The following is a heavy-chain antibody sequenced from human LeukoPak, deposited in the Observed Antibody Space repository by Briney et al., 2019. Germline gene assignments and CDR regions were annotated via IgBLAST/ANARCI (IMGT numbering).Heavy chain of an antibody. V-gene: IGHV4-34*01. CDR2: INHSGST. CDR3: ARGRALYGDSRYLTKYFDY. D-gene: IGHD4-17*01. Sequence: SETLSLACAVYGGSFSGYYWSWIRQPPGKGLEWIGEINHSGSTNYNPSLKSRVTISVDTSKNQFSLKLSSVTAADTAVYYCARGRALYGDSRYLTKYFDYWGQGTLVTVSS. J-gene: IGHJ4*02. CDR1: GGSFSGYY.